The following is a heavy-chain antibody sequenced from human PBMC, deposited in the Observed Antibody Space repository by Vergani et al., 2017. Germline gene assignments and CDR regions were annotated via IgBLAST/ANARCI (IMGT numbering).Heavy chain of an antibody. CDR2: IWYDGSNK. J-gene: IGHJ3*02. V-gene: IGHV3-33*06. Sequence: QVQLVESGGGVVQPGRSLRLSCAASGFTFSSYGMHWVRQAPGKGLEWVAVIWYDGSNKYYADSVKGRFTISRDNSKNTLYLQMNSLRAEDTAVYYCAKTLTTVTTWVCAFDIWGQGTMVTVSS. D-gene: IGHD4-17*01. CDR3: AKTLTTVTTWVCAFDI. CDR1: GFTFSSYG.